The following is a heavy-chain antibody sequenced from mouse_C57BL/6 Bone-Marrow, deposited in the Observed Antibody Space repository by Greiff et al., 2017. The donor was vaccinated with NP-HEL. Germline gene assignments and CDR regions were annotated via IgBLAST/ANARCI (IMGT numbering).Heavy chain of an antibody. CDR2: IYPGSGGT. CDR1: GYTFTSYW. Sequence: QVQLQQPGAELVKPGASVKMSCKASGYTFTSYWITWVKQRPGQGLEWIGDIYPGSGGTNYNEKFKSKATLTVDTSSSTAYMQLSSLTSEDSAVYYCATIIYDYDEAYWGQGTLVTVSA. CDR3: ATIIYDYDEAY. J-gene: IGHJ3*01. D-gene: IGHD2-4*01. V-gene: IGHV1-55*01.